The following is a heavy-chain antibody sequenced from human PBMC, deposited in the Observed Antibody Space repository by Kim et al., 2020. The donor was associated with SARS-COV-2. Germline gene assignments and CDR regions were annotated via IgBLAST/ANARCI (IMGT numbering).Heavy chain of an antibody. CDR2: INTYTGKS. CDR3: AREHGYSSGGTPGD. Sequence: ASVKVSCRTSGYSFNDYSMNWVRQAPGQGLEWMGWINTYTGKSTHARGFTGRFVFSLDTSVNTTYLEISSLKAEDTAVYYCAREHGYSSGGTPGDWGQGTLVTVSS. V-gene: IGHV7-4-1*01. J-gene: IGHJ4*01. CDR1: GYSFNDYS. D-gene: IGHD6-19*01.